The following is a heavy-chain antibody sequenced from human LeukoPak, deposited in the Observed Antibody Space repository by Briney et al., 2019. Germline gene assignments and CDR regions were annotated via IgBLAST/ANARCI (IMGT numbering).Heavy chain of an antibody. CDR1: GFTFSSYS. CDR3: ASESGRPYELLVDY. Sequence: GGSLRLSCAASGFTFSSYSMNWVRQAPGKGLEWVSSISSSSSYIYYADSAKGRFTISRDNAKNSLYLQMNSLRAEDTAVYYCASESGRPYELLVDYWGQGTRVTVSS. J-gene: IGHJ4*02. V-gene: IGHV3-21*01. D-gene: IGHD1-7*01. CDR2: ISSSSSYI.